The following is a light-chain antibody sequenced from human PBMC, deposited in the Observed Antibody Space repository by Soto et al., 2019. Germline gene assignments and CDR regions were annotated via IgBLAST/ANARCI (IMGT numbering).Light chain of an antibody. J-gene: IGKJ5*01. CDR3: QQRSNWIT. V-gene: IGKV3-11*01. Sequence: VMTQSAATLSVSPGERATLSCRASQSVSNNLAWYQQKPGQAPRLLIYDASNRATGIPARFSGSGSGTDFTLTISSLEPEDFAVYYCQQRSNWITFGQGTLLEIK. CDR1: QSVSNN. CDR2: DAS.